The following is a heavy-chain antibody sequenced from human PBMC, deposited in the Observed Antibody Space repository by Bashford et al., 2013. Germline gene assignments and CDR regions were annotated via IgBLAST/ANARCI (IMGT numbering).Heavy chain of an antibody. CDR2: IIPIFGTA. CDR3: ARSRIVVVPASWFDP. D-gene: IGHD2-2*01. J-gene: IGHJ5*02. Sequence: SVKVSCKASGGTFSSYAISWVRQAPGQGLEWMGGIIPIFGTANYAQKFQGRVTITADESTSTAYMELSSLRSEDTAVYYCARSRIVVVPASWFDPWGQGTLVTVSS. V-gene: IGHV1-69*13. CDR1: GGTFSSYA.